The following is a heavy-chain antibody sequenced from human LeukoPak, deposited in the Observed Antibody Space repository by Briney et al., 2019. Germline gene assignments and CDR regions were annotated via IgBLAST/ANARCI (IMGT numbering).Heavy chain of an antibody. J-gene: IGHJ4*02. V-gene: IGHV3-30*02. Sequence: PGGSLRLSCAASGFTFSSYGMHWVRQAPGKGLEWVAFIRYDGSNKYYADSVKGRFTISRGNSKNTLYLQMNSLRAEDTAVYYCAKELRYSDWLSPFDYWGQGTLVTVSS. D-gene: IGHD3-9*01. CDR1: GFTFSSYG. CDR2: IRYDGSNK. CDR3: AKELRYSDWLSPFDY.